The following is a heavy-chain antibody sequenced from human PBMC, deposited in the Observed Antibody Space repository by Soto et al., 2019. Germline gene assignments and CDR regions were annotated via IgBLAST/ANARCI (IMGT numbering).Heavy chain of an antibody. V-gene: IGHV4-34*01. CDR1: GSLPVGSLSTYF. CDR3: ARVRVSQWSQDYYGLDV. Sequence: QVHLQQWGPGLLKPSETLSLTCGVSGSLPVGSLSTYFWTWIRQPPGKVLEWIGAVNHSGSPNYSPYLKRRVTMSFDTYKNQFSLNLTAVTAAVTAVYYCARVRVSQWSQDYYGLDVWGQGTTVAVSS. J-gene: IGHJ6*02. CDR2: VNHSGSP. D-gene: IGHD3-3*01.